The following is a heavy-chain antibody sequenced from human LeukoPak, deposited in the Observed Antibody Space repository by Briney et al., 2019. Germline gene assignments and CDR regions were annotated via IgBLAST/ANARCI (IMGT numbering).Heavy chain of an antibody. Sequence: PGGSLRLSCAASGFTFSSYSMNWVRQAPGKGLEWVSSISSSSSYIYYADSVKGRFTISRDNAKNSLYLQMNSLRAEDTAVYYCARDVSTRNWARNDVDYWGQGTLVTGSS. CDR3: ARDVSTRNWARNDVDY. D-gene: IGHD1-1*01. J-gene: IGHJ4*02. CDR2: ISSSSSYI. V-gene: IGHV3-21*01. CDR1: GFTFSSYS.